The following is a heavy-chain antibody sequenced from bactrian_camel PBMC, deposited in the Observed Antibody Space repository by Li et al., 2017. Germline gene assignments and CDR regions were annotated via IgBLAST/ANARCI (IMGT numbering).Heavy chain of an antibody. V-gene: IGHV3S1*01. CDR2: INTAGDRT. CDR1: GFTFSRYS. Sequence: HVQLVESGGGLVQPGGSQRLSCATSGFTFSRYSMIWVRQAPGKGLEWVSAINTAGDRTYYGDYVKGRFTVSRDNANNTLYLQLNNLKTEDTALYYCAKDNFLYSPTDPYYAQGTQVTVS. D-gene: IGHD2*01. J-gene: IGHJ4*01.